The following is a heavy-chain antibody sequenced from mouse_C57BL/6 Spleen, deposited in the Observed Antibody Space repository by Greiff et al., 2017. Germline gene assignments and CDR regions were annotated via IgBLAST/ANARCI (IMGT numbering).Heavy chain of an antibody. J-gene: IGHJ2*01. Sequence: QVQLQQPGAELVKPGASVKLSCKASGYTFTSYWMHWVKQRPGHGLEWIGMIHPNSGSTNYNEKFKSKATLTVDKSSSTAYMQLSSLTSEDSAVDYCARGGSSSYYVDYWGQGTTLTVSS. CDR1: GYTFTSYW. CDR2: IHPNSGST. CDR3: ARGGSSSYYVDY. V-gene: IGHV1-64*01. D-gene: IGHD1-1*01.